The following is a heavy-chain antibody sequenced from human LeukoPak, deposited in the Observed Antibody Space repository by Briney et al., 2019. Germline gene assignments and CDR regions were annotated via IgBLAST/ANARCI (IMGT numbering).Heavy chain of an antibody. Sequence: SETLSLTCTVSGGSISSYYWSWIRQPPGKGLEWIGYIYYSGSTNYNPSLKSRVTISVDTSKNQFSLKLSSVTAADTAVYYCARGGTYYDFWSGYFPSRYDYYGMDVWGQGTTVTVSS. V-gene: IGHV4-59*01. CDR2: IYYSGST. CDR1: GGSISSYY. D-gene: IGHD3-3*01. J-gene: IGHJ6*02. CDR3: ARGGTYYDFWSGYFPSRYDYYGMDV.